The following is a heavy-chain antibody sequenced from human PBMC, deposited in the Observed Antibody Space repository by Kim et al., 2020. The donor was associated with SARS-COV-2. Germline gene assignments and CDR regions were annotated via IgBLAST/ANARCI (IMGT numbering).Heavy chain of an antibody. CDR3: ARVSLRGGIAVRVLGY. CDR1: GYTFTSYA. CDR2: INTNTGNP. D-gene: IGHD6-19*01. J-gene: IGHJ4*02. V-gene: IGHV7-4-1*02. Sequence: ASVKVSCKASGYTFTSYAMNWVRQAPGQGLEWMGWINTNTGNPTYAQGFTGRFVFSLDTSVSTAYLQISSLKAEDTAVYYCARVSLRGGIAVRVLGYWGQGTLVTVSS.